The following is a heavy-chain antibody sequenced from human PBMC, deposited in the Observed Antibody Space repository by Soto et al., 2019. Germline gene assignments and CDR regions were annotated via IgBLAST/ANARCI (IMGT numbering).Heavy chain of an antibody. J-gene: IGHJ3*02. Sequence: GGSLRLSCAASGFTFSSYSMNWVRQAPGKGLEWVSSISSSSSYIYYADSVKGRFTISRDNAKNSLYLQMNSLRAEDTAVYDGARIQLGYDAFDIWGQGTMVTVSS. CDR1: GFTFSSYS. D-gene: IGHD2-15*01. CDR3: ARIQLGYDAFDI. V-gene: IGHV3-21*01. CDR2: ISSSSSYI.